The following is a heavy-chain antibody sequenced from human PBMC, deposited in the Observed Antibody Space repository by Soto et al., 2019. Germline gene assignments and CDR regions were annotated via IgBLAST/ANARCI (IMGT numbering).Heavy chain of an antibody. V-gene: IGHV1-2*04. CDR1: GYTFTGYY. CDR2: INPNSGGT. CDR3: ARGGSSVVIYYYYGMDV. J-gene: IGHJ6*02. D-gene: IGHD6-19*01. Sequence: QVQLVQSGAEVKKPGASVKVSCKASGYTFTGYYMHWVRQAPGQGLEWMGWINPNSGGTNYAQKFQGWVTMTRDTSISTAYMELSRLRSDDTAVYYCARGGSSVVIYYYYGMDVWGQGTTVTFSS.